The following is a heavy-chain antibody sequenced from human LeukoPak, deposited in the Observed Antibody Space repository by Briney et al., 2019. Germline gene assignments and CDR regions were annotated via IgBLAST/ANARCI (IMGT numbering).Heavy chain of an antibody. D-gene: IGHD1-26*01. Sequence: VASVKVSCKASGYTFTSYAMHWVRQAPGQRLEWMGWINAGNGNTKYSQKFQGRVTITRDTSASTAYMELSSLRSEDTAVYYCAKDQRWELPHYLDSWGQGTLVTVSS. CDR3: AKDQRWELPHYLDS. J-gene: IGHJ4*02. CDR2: INAGNGNT. CDR1: GYTFTSYA. V-gene: IGHV1-3*01.